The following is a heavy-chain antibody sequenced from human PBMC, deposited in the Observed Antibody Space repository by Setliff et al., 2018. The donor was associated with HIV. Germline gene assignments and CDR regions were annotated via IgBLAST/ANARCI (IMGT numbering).Heavy chain of an antibody. CDR2: VYYSGGT. V-gene: IGHV4-39*01. Sequence: SETLSLTCTVSGGSVSDTSYYWGWIRQPPGKGLEWLSNVYYSGGTYYNPSLNSRVTISVDTSRNQFSLKLTSVTAADTALYFCARLGDSGYDFRGYFDYWGQGKLVTVSS. J-gene: IGHJ4*02. CDR3: ARLGDSGYDFRGYFDY. D-gene: IGHD5-12*01. CDR1: GGSVSDTSYY.